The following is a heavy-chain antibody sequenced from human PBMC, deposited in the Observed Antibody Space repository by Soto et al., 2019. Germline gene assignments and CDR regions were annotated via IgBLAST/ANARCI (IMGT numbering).Heavy chain of an antibody. V-gene: IGHV3-23*01. Sequence: GGSLRLSCAASAFTFSSYAMVWVPQAPEKGLEWVSTSTANSGSTGYGDCVKGRFTISRDNSKSTLYLQMNSLRVEDTAAYYCAKSPEWPNRYFDYWGQGTLVTVSS. CDR1: AFTFSSYA. D-gene: IGHD3-3*01. J-gene: IGHJ4*02. CDR2: STANSGST. CDR3: AKSPEWPNRYFDY.